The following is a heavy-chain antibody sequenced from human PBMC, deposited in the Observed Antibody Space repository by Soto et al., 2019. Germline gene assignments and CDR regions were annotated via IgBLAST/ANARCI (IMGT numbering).Heavy chain of an antibody. D-gene: IGHD4-17*01. CDR3: ARDQSDYGGSTVPLFDY. CDR1: GYTFTSYG. V-gene: IGHV1-18*01. Sequence: GASVKVSCKASGYTFTSYGISWVRQAPGQGLEWMGWISAYNGNTNYAQKLQGRVTMTTDTSTSTAYMELRSLRSDDTAVYYCARDQSDYGGSTVPLFDYWGQGTLVTVSS. CDR2: ISAYNGNT. J-gene: IGHJ4*02.